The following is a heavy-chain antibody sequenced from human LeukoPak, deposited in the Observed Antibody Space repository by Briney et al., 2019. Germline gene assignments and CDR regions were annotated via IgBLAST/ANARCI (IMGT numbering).Heavy chain of an antibody. CDR3: ARGRWFDP. CDR1: GFAFSIYE. V-gene: IGHV3-48*03. J-gene: IGHJ5*02. CDR2: ISGSGSTI. Sequence: GGSLRLSCAASGFAFSIYEMNWVRQAPGKGLEWVSFISGSGSTIHFADSVKGRFTISRDNAKNSLYLQMNSLRGEDTAVYYCARGRWFDPWGQGTLVTVSS.